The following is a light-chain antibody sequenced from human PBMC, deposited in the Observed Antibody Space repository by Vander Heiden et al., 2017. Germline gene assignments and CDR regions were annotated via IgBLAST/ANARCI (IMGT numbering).Light chain of an antibody. J-gene: IGKJ4*01. CDR1: HFMSTY. V-gene: IGKV1-39*01. CDR3: QQTYTVPVT. CDR2: DAS. Sequence: DILMTQSPSSLSASVGDRVPISFRASHFMSTYLKWFQQKPGRSPKLLIYDASRLQAGVPSRFTGSGSRQDFSLTITSLQPEDFATYYCQQTYTVPVTFGGGTRVE.